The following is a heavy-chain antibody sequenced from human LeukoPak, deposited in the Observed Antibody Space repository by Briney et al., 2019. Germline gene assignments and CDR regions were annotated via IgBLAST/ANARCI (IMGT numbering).Heavy chain of an antibody. CDR3: ARGSPYSSSSGDWFDP. CDR1: GGTFSSYA. D-gene: IGHD6-6*01. CDR2: IIPIFGTA. Sequence: SVKVSCKASGGTFSSYAISWVRQAPGQGLEWMGGIIPIFGTANYAQKFQGRVTITADESTSTAYMELSSLRSEDTAVYYCARGSPYSSSSGDWFDPWGQGTLVTVSS. J-gene: IGHJ5*02. V-gene: IGHV1-69*13.